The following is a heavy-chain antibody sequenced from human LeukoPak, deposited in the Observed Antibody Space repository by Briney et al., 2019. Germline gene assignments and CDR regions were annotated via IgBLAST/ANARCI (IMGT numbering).Heavy chain of an antibody. CDR2: IYTSGRT. V-gene: IGHV4-61*02. Sequence: PSETLSLTCTVSGGSISSGSYYWNWIRQPAGKGLEWIGRIYTSGRTNYNPSLKSRVTISVDTSKNQFSLKLASVTAADTAVYYCAREIDYGDPNHYYFYMDVWGKGTTVTISS. J-gene: IGHJ6*03. CDR3: AREIDYGDPNHYYFYMDV. D-gene: IGHD4-17*01. CDR1: GGSISSGSYY.